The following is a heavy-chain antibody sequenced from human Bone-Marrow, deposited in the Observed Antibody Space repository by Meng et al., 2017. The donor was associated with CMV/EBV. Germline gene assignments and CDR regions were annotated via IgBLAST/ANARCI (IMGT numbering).Heavy chain of an antibody. D-gene: IGHD5-18*01. CDR1: GFTFSSYA. CDR2: VSGTGRNT. V-gene: IGHV3-23*01. Sequence: GGSLRLSCAASGFTFSSYAMTWVRQAPGKGLQWVSTVSGTGRNTYYADSVKGRFTISRDNSKNTLYLQMNSLRAEDTAVYYCARGYSYGYDYYYYYGMDVWGQGPTVTGYS. J-gene: IGHJ6*01. CDR3: ARGYSYGYDYYYYYGMDV.